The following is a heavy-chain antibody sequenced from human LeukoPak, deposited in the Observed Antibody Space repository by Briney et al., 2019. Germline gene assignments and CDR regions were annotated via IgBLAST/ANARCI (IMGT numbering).Heavy chain of an antibody. D-gene: IGHD6-19*01. CDR1: GFTFSDYW. CDR3: ARGGVGCFDH. Sequence: GALRLPCAASGFTFSDYWIHWVRQAPGEGVVWVSHINNDGTTTTYDDSVKGRLTISRDNAKNTVYLQMNSLRAEDTAVYFCARGGVGCFDHWGQGALVTVSS. J-gene: IGHJ4*02. V-gene: IGHV3-74*01. CDR2: INNDGTTT.